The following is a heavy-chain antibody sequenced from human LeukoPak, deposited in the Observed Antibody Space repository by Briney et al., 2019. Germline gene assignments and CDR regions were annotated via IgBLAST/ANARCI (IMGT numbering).Heavy chain of an antibody. CDR2: INHSGST. V-gene: IGHV4-34*01. CDR3: ARGEPHYYYDSSGYYSP. Sequence: SETLSLTCAVYGGSFSGYYWSWIRQPPGKGLEWIGEINHSGSTNYNPSLKSRVTISVDTSKNQFSLKLSSVTAADTAVYYCARGEPHYYYDSSGYYSPWGQGTLVTVSS. CDR1: GGSFSGYY. J-gene: IGHJ5*02. D-gene: IGHD3-22*01.